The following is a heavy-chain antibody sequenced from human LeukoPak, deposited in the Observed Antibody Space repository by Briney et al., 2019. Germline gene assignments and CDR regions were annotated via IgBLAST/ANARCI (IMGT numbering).Heavy chain of an antibody. CDR2: VSPDSGDT. V-gene: IGHV1-8*01. D-gene: IGHD6-19*01. CDR1: GYTFTNND. CDR3: TRGRAAGD. J-gene: IGHJ4*02. Sequence: ASVKVSCKASGYTFTNNDINWVRQATGQGIEWMGWVSPDSGDTGYAPNFRGRVAMTTDTSINTAYMELTSLTSEDTAIYYCTRGRAAGDWGQGTLVTVSS.